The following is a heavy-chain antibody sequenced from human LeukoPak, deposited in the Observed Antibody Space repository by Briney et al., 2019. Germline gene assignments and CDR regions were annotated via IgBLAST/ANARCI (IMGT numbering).Heavy chain of an antibody. V-gene: IGHV3-23*01. D-gene: IGHD3-10*02. CDR2: ISGGGGRT. CDR1: GLPFISYA. Sequence: PWGSLSLSCAASGLPFISYAMSGAPQAPEKGLEWVSAISGGGGRTYYTDSVKGRFTISRDNSKNTLYLQLNSLIVEDTAVYYYSNVPDCSGEQFSHFYYWGQGTLVTVSS. J-gene: IGHJ4*02. CDR3: SNVPDCSGEQFSHFYY.